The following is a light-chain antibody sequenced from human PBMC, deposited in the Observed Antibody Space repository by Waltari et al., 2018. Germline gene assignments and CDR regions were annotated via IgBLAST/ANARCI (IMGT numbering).Light chain of an antibody. CDR2: AAS. Sequence: EIMMTQSPATLSLSPGERATLSCRASQSVGRNLAWYQQKLGQAPRLLMFAASTRAPDIPARFSGSGSGTDFTLTISGLQSEDVAVYYCQQYYSTPPLTFGGGTKVEIK. CDR1: QSVGRN. J-gene: IGKJ4*01. V-gene: IGKV3-15*01. CDR3: QQYYSTPPLT.